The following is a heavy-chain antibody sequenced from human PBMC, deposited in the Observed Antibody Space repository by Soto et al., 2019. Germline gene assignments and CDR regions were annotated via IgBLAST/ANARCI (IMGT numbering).Heavy chain of an antibody. J-gene: IGHJ4*02. CDR3: AMGATPYYFDY. D-gene: IGHD1-26*01. CDR2: INPNSGGT. CDR1: GYTFTSYG. V-gene: IGHV1-2*04. Sequence: SVKVSCKASGYTFTSYGISWVRQAPGQGLEWMGWINPNSGGTNYAQKFQGWVTMTRDTSISTAYMELSRLRSDDTAVYYCAMGATPYYFDYWGQGTLVTVSS.